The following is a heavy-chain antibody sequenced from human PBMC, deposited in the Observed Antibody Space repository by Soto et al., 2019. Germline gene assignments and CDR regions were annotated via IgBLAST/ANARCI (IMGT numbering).Heavy chain of an antibody. D-gene: IGHD5-12*01. CDR2: ISSSGSTI. J-gene: IGHJ4*02. Sequence: QVQLLESGGGLVQPGGSLRLSCAASGFTFRDYDMSWVRQAPGKGLEWVSDISSSGSTIYYADSVKCRFTISSDNATNSMYLQMNSLRAEDTAVYYCARLDGYNSLFDYWGQGTLVTVSS. CDR1: GFTFRDYD. V-gene: IGHV3-11*01. CDR3: ARLDGYNSLFDY.